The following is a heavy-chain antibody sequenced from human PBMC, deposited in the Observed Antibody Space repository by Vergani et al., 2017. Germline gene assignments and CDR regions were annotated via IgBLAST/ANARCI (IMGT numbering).Heavy chain of an antibody. J-gene: IGHJ1*01. CDR3: TKAGQYDSDNFHDS. CDR1: GFTFSSYA. V-gene: IGHV3-30*02. CDR2: IRYDGTKR. D-gene: IGHD3-22*01. Sequence: QVQLVESGGGLVKPGGSLRLSCAASGFTFSSYAMHWVRQAPGKGLEWVAFIRYDGTKRFYGDSVKGRFTISRDNSQTTVFLQMNSLRADDSAVYYCTKAGQYDSDNFHDSWGQGALVTVAS.